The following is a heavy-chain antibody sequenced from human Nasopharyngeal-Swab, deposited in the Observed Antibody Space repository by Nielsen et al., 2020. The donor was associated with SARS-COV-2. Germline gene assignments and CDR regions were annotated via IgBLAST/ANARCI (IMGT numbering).Heavy chain of an antibody. CDR2: ISYDGSNK. Sequence: GESLKISCAASGFTFSSYGMHWVRQAPGKGLEWVAVISYDGSNKYYADSVKGRFTISRDNSKNTLYLQINSLRAEDTAVYYCARPHWVTYYDFWSGYYSEYFQHWGQGTLVTVSS. V-gene: IGHV3-30*03. CDR3: ARPHWVTYYDFWSGYYSEYFQH. J-gene: IGHJ1*01. D-gene: IGHD3-3*01. CDR1: GFTFSSYG.